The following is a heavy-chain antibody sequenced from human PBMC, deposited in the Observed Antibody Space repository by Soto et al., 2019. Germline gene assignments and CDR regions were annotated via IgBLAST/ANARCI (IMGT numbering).Heavy chain of an antibody. J-gene: IGHJ6*02. CDR2: IIPIFGTA. V-gene: IGHV1-69*01. D-gene: IGHD1-26*01. CDR3: ARTGGSGPYYYYYGMDV. CDR1: GGTFSSYA. Sequence: QVQLVQSGAEVKKPGSSVKVSCKASGGTFSSYAISWVRQAPGQGLEWMGGIIPIFGTANYAQKFQGRVTITADESTSTAYMELSSLRSEDTAVYYCARTGGSGPYYYYYGMDVWGQGTTVTVSS.